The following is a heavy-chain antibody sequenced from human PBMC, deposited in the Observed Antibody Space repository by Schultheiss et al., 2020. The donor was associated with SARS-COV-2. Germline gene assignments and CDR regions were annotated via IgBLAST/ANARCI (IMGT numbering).Heavy chain of an antibody. V-gene: IGHV4-59*01. Sequence: SETLSLMCTVSGDSISTYYWNWIRQPPGKGLEWIGYIYYTGSTNYNPSLKSRVTISVDTSKNQFSLKLSSVTAADTAVYYCARTYYDFWSGYANMDVWGKGTTVTVSS. D-gene: IGHD3-3*01. CDR2: IYYTGST. CDR3: ARTYYDFWSGYANMDV. CDR1: GDSISTYY. J-gene: IGHJ6*03.